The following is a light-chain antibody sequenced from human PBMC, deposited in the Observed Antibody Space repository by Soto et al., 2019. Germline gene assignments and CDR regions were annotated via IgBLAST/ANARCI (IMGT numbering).Light chain of an antibody. CDR3: HHYGSSPFT. Sequence: EIVLTQAPGTLSLSPGERATLSCRASQSFSSSYLAWYQQKPGQAPRLLVYGASSRATGIPDRFSGSGSGTDLTLTISRVEPEDFAVYYCHHYGSSPFTFGPGTRVDIK. CDR1: QSFSSSY. V-gene: IGKV3-20*01. CDR2: GAS. J-gene: IGKJ3*01.